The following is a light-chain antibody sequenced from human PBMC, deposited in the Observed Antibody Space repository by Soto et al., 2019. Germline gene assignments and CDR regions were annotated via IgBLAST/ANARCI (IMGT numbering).Light chain of an antibody. CDR1: SSDVGGFNF. CDR2: DVS. Sequence: QSALTQPASVSGSPGQSITISCTGTSSDVGGFNFVSWYQQHPGKAPKLMIYDVSNRPSGVSDRFSGSKSGNTASLTIFGLQAEDEADYYCSSYTSRSTLVFGGGTKLTVL. CDR3: SSYTSRSTLV. V-gene: IGLV2-14*01. J-gene: IGLJ2*01.